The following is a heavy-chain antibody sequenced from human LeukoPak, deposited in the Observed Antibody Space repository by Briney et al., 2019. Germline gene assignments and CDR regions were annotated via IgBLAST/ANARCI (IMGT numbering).Heavy chain of an antibody. CDR1: GYTFTSYY. CDR3: ARGSRIAAAGRRNWFDP. CDR2: LNPSGGST. D-gene: IGHD6-13*01. Sequence: GASVKVSCKASGYTFTSYYMHWVRQAPGQGLEWMGLLNPSGGSTSYAQKFQGRVTMTRDTSTSTVYMELSSLRSEDTAVYYCARGSRIAAAGRRNWFDPWGQGTLVTVSS. V-gene: IGHV1-46*01. J-gene: IGHJ5*02.